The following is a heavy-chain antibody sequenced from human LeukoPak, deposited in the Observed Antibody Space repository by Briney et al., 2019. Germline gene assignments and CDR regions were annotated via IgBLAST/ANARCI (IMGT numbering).Heavy chain of an antibody. CDR1: GGTFSSYA. Sequence: SVKVSCKASGGTFSSYAISWVRQAPGQGLEWMGRIIPIFGTANYAQKFQGRVTITTDESTSAAYMELSSLRSEDTAVYYCARDVPSSSWETFDYWGQGTLVTVSS. CDR2: IIPIFGTA. D-gene: IGHD6-13*01. CDR3: ARDVPSSSWETFDY. V-gene: IGHV1-69*05. J-gene: IGHJ4*02.